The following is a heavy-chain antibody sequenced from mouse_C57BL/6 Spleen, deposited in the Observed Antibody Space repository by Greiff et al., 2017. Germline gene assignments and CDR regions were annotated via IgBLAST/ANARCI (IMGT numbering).Heavy chain of an antibody. Sequence: QVQLQQPGAELVRPGTSVKLSCKASGYTFTSYWMHWVKQRPGQGLEWIGVIDPSDSYTNYNQKFKGKATLTVDTSSSTAYMQLSSLTSEDSAVYYGAPITTVVAVDYWGQGTTLTVSS. CDR2: IDPSDSYT. V-gene: IGHV1-59*01. D-gene: IGHD1-1*01. J-gene: IGHJ2*01. CDR3: APITTVVAVDY. CDR1: GYTFTSYW.